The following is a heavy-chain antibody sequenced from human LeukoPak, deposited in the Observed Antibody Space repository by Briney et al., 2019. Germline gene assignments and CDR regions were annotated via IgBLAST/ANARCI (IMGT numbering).Heavy chain of an antibody. CDR2: INPSGGST. D-gene: IGHD3-10*01. V-gene: IGHV1-46*01. CDR1: GYTFTIYY. Sequence: ASVKVSFKASGYTFTIYYMHWVRQAPGQGLEWMGIINPSGGSTSYAQKFQGRVTMTRDTSTSTVYMELSSLRSEDTAVYYCAREAPALLNYYGSGIPYFDYWGQGTLVTVS. CDR3: AREAPALLNYYGSGIPYFDY. J-gene: IGHJ4*02.